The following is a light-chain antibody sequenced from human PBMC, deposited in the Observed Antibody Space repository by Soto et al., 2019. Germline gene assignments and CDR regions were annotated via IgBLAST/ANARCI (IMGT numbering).Light chain of an antibody. Sequence: QSALTQPASVSGSPGQSITISCTGTSNDVCGYNYVSWYQQHPGKAPKLMIYDVSNRPSGVSNRFSGSKSGNTASLTISGLQAEDEADYYCSSYTSSSTLNYVFGTGTKVTVL. V-gene: IGLV2-14*01. CDR2: DVS. J-gene: IGLJ1*01. CDR3: SSYTSSSTLNYV. CDR1: SNDVCGYNY.